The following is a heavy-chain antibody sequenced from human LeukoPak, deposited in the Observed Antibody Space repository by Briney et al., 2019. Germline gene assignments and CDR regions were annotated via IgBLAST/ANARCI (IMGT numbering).Heavy chain of an antibody. D-gene: IGHD3-22*01. Sequence: GGSLRLSCAASGFTFSSYAMHWVRQAPGKGLEWVAVISYDGSNKYYADSMKGRFTISRDNSKNTLYLQMNSLRAEDTAVYYCARDLGVLRYYDSSGYSDHWGQGTLVTVSS. CDR3: ARDLGVLRYYDSSGYSDH. V-gene: IGHV3-30-3*01. J-gene: IGHJ5*02. CDR2: ISYDGSNK. CDR1: GFTFSSYA.